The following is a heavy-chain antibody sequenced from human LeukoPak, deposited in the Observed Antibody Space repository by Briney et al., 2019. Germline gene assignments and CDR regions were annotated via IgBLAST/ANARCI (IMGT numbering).Heavy chain of an antibody. CDR3: ARVGDDIVAGGSWFDP. D-gene: IGHD5-12*01. V-gene: IGHV1-69*13. Sequence: SVKVSCKASGGTFSSYAISWVRQAPGQGLEWMGGIIPIFGSANYAQNCQGRVTITADESTTTAYMELSSLRSDDTAVYSCARVGDDIVAGGSWFDPWGQGTLVTVSS. J-gene: IGHJ5*02. CDR2: IIPIFGSA. CDR1: GGTFSSYA.